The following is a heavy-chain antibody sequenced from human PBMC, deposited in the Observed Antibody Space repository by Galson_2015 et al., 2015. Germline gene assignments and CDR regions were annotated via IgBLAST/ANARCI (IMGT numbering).Heavy chain of an antibody. D-gene: IGHD3-3*01. CDR2: ISYDGSNK. Sequence: LRLSCAASGFTFSSYTMHWVRQAPGKGLEWVAVISYDGSNKYYADSVKGRFTISRDNSKNTLYLQMNSLRAEDTAVYYCARASGITIFGVVINPDAFDIWGQGTMVTVSS. CDR3: ARASGITIFGVVINPDAFDI. J-gene: IGHJ3*02. V-gene: IGHV3-30-3*01. CDR1: GFTFSSYT.